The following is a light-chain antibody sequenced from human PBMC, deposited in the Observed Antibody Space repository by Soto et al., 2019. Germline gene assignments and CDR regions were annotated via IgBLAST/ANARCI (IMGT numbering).Light chain of an antibody. CDR2: DAS. CDR3: QQYSHLVT. V-gene: IGKV1-5*01. CDR1: QTISTL. J-gene: IGKJ2*01. Sequence: IQMTQSPSTLSAPVGDRVTITCQASQTISTLLAWFQHKPGKAPNLLIYDASNLESGVPSRFSGSGSGTEFTLTISGLQSDDSATYFCQQYSHLVTFGQGTKLEIK.